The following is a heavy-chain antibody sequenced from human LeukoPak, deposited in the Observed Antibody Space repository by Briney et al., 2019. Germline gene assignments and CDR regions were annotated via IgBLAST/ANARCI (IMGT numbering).Heavy chain of an antibody. CDR3: ARVSYNWNDPRGTFDY. CDR1: GGSISSYY. V-gene: IGHV4-59*01. D-gene: IGHD1-20*01. J-gene: IGHJ4*02. CDR2: IYYSGST. Sequence: PSETLSLTCTVSGGSISSYYWSWIRQPPGKGLEGIGYIYYSGSTNYKPPLKSRVTISVDTSKNQFSLKLSSVTAADTAVYYCARVSYNWNDPRGTFDYWGQGTLVTVSS.